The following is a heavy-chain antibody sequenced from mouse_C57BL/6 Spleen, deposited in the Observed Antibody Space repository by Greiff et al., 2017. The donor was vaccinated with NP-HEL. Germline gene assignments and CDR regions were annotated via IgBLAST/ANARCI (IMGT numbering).Heavy chain of an antibody. CDR2: ISDGGSYT. J-gene: IGHJ4*01. CDR1: GFTFSSYA. Sequence: EVKVVESGGGLVKPGGSLKLSCAASGFTFSSYAMSWVRQTPEKRLEWVATISDGGSYTYYPDNVKGRFTISRDNAKNNLYLQMSHLKSEDTAMYYCARDYYGSSYHYYAMDYWGQGTSVTVSS. V-gene: IGHV5-4*01. D-gene: IGHD1-1*01. CDR3: ARDYYGSSYHYYAMDY.